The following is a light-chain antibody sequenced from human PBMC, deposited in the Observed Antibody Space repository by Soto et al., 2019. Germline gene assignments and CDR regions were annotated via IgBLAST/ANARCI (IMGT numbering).Light chain of an antibody. CDR3: QQYGSSHPRT. J-gene: IGKJ1*01. CDR1: QSVSNDF. V-gene: IGKV3-20*01. CDR2: GAS. Sequence: EIVLTQSPGILSLSPGKRATLSCRASQSVSNDFLACYQQKPCQATRLIIYGASTRATDVPDRFSGSGSGADFTLSISRLEPEDFAVYYCQQYGSSHPRTFGQGTKVDIK.